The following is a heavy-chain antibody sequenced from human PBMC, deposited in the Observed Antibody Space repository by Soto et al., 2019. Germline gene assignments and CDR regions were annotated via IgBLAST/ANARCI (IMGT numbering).Heavy chain of an antibody. CDR1: GFTFSSYA. CDR2: ISGSGGST. Sequence: EVQLLESGGGLVQPGGSLRLSCAASGFTFSSYAMSWVRQAPGKGLEWVSAISGSGGSTYYADSVQGRFSISRDNSKNTLYLQMNRLRAEDTAVYYCARAGIAVAGHYYYYGMDVWGQGTTVTVSS. V-gene: IGHV3-23*01. J-gene: IGHJ6*02. D-gene: IGHD6-19*01. CDR3: ARAGIAVAGHYYYYGMDV.